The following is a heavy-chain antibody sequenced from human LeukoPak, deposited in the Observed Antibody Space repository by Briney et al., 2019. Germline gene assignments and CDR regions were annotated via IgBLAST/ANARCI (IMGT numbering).Heavy chain of an antibody. D-gene: IGHD3-22*01. J-gene: IGHJ4*02. V-gene: IGHV1-2*02. CDR1: GYIFTAYY. Sequence: AASVKVSCKSSGYIFTAYYIHWVRQDPGQGLEWMGCINPNSGGTTYEQKFQGRVTMTRDTSISAAYLDLSRLRSDDTAMYYCARGDLRSENYDGSGSLHPLSIDYWGLGTIVTVSS. CDR3: ARGDLRSENYDGSGSLHPLSIDY. CDR2: INPNSGGT.